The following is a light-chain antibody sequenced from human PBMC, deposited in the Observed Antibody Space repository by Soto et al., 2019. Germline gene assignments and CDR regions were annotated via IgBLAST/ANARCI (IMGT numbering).Light chain of an antibody. CDR1: QSISSY. V-gene: IGKV1-39*01. CDR3: QHYESDSSGP. CDR2: AAS. J-gene: IGKJ1*01. Sequence: DIQMTQSPSSLSASVGDRVTITCRASQSISSYLNWYQQKPGKAPKLLIYAASSLQSGVPSRFSGSGSGTDFPHTIGSVQAEALAAYYCQHYESDSSGPFGQATKVAIK.